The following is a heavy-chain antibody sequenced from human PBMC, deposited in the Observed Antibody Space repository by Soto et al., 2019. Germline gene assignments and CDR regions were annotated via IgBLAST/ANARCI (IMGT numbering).Heavy chain of an antibody. CDR3: ARGRGKQQLSYYYYMDV. CDR2: INAGNGNT. J-gene: IGHJ6*03. CDR1: GYTFTSYA. Sequence: ASVKVSCKASGYTFTSYAMHWVRQAPGQRLEWMGWINAGNGNTKYSQKFQGRVTITRDTSASTAYMELSSLRSEDTAVYYCARGRGKQQLSYYYYMDVWGKGTTVTVSS. D-gene: IGHD6-13*01. V-gene: IGHV1-3*01.